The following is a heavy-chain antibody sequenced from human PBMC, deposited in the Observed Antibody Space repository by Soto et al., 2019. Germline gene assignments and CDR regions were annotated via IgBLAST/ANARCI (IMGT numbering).Heavy chain of an antibody. J-gene: IGHJ4*02. CDR2: ISFDGRDI. Sequence: QVQLVESGGGVVHPGTSLRLSCVTSGFTFSSFAMDWVRQAPGKGPEWVAAISFDGRDISYRESVKGRFTISRDKFKNTVYLQMNSLRPEDTAVYYCAKESLDYFDSGRFYAPAFDHWGQGTLGTVSS. CDR1: GFTFSSFA. D-gene: IGHD3-10*01. CDR3: AKESLDYFDSGRFYAPAFDH. V-gene: IGHV3-30*18.